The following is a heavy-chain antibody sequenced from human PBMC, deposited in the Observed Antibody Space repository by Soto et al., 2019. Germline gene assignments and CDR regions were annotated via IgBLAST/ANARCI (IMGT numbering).Heavy chain of an antibody. D-gene: IGHD6-13*01. Sequence: GESLKISCKGSGYSFTSYWIGWVRQMPGKGLEWMGIIYPGDSDTRYSPSFQGQVTISADKSISTAYLQWSSLKASDTAMYYCGRQDSRSCTPTRGGYYYGMDVGGQGTRVTVS. V-gene: IGHV5-51*01. CDR2: IYPGDSDT. CDR3: GRQDSRSCTPTRGGYYYGMDV. J-gene: IGHJ6*02. CDR1: GYSFTSYW.